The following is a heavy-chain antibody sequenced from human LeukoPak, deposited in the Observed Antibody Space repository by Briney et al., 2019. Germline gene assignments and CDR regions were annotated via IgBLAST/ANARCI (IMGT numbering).Heavy chain of an antibody. Sequence: PGGPLRLSCAASGFTFSDYGMSWVRQAPGKGLEWVSSMTTTSSYIYYADSVKGRFTISRDNAKNSLYLQMNSLRAEDAALYYCARLSGFAIAAAATDYWGQGTLVTVSS. CDR3: ARLSGFAIAAAATDY. CDR1: GFTFSDYG. D-gene: IGHD6-13*01. J-gene: IGHJ4*02. CDR2: MTTTSSYI. V-gene: IGHV3-21*01.